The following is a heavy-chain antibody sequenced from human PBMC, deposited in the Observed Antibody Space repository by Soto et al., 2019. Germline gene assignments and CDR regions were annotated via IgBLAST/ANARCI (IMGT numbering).Heavy chain of an antibody. CDR1: GFTFSSYW. J-gene: IGHJ4*02. Sequence: GGSLRLSCAASGFTFSSYWMHWVRQAPGKGLVWVSRINSDGSSTSYADSVKGRFTISRDNAKNTLYLQVNSLRAEDTAVYYCARVSKNYDYVWGSYRYTFDYWGQGTLVTVSS. CDR3: ARVSKNYDYVWGSYRYTFDY. D-gene: IGHD3-16*02. V-gene: IGHV3-74*01. CDR2: INSDGSST.